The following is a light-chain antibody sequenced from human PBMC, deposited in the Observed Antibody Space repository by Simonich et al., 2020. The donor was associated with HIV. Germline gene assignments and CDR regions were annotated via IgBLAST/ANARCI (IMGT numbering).Light chain of an antibody. Sequence: SYELTQPPSVSVSPGQTARITCSVDALPKKYAYWYQQKSGQAPVLVIYEDSKRRPGIPERFSRSSSGTKATLTISGAQVEDEADYYCHSTDSSGNHRVFGGGTKLTVL. CDR1: ALPKKY. J-gene: IGLJ2*01. CDR2: EDS. V-gene: IGLV3-10*01. CDR3: HSTDSSGNHRV.